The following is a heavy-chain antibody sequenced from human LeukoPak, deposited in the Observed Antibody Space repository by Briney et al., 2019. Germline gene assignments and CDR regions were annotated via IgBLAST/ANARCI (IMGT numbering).Heavy chain of an antibody. CDR2: IYYSGST. J-gene: IGHJ3*02. Sequence: SQTLSLTCTVSGGSISSGGYYWSWIRQHPGKGLEWIGYIYYSGSTYYNPSLKSRVTISVDTSKNQFSLKLSSVTAADTAVYYCARDPGEWELRGAFDIWGQGTMVTVSS. V-gene: IGHV4-31*03. D-gene: IGHD1-26*01. CDR3: ARDPGEWELRGAFDI. CDR1: GGSISSGGYY.